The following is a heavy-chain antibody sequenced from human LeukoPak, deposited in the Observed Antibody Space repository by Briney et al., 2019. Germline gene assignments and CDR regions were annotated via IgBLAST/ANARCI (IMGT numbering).Heavy chain of an antibody. CDR2: IKQDGSEK. Sequence: GGSLRLSCAASGFTFSSYWMSWVRQAPGKGLEWVANIKQDGSEKYYVDSVKGRFTISRDNAKSSLYLQMNSLRAEDTAVYYCAREFYGSGSYSNYYYYYMDVWGKGTTVTISS. CDR3: AREFYGSGSYSNYYYYYMDV. J-gene: IGHJ6*03. CDR1: GFTFSSYW. V-gene: IGHV3-7*01. D-gene: IGHD3-10*01.